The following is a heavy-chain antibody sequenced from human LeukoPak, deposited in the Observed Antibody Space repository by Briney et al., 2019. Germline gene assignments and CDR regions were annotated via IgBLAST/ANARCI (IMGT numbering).Heavy chain of an antibody. CDR2: VYHSGSA. CDR3: ASGHYDILTGYYERNWFDP. Sequence: SETLSLTRTVSGYSISSGYYWGCIRQPPGKGLEWIGSVYHSGSAYYNPSLKSRVTISVDTSKNQFSLKLSSVTAADTAVYYCASGHYDILTGYYERNWFDPWGQGTLVTVSS. D-gene: IGHD3-9*01. V-gene: IGHV4-38-2*02. CDR1: GYSISSGYY. J-gene: IGHJ5*02.